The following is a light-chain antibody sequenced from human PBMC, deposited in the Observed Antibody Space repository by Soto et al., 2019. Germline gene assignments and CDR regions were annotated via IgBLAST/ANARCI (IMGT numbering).Light chain of an antibody. J-gene: IGLJ3*02. CDR1: SSDVGAYNY. CDR2: EVT. CDR3: SLFASSNTWV. V-gene: IGLV2-8*01. Sequence: QSALTQPPSASGSPGQSVTISCTGTSSDVGAYNYVSWYQQHAGKAPKLVIYEVTKRPSGVPDRFSGSKSANTASLTVSGLQAEDEADYYCSLFASSNTWVFGGGTKLPVL.